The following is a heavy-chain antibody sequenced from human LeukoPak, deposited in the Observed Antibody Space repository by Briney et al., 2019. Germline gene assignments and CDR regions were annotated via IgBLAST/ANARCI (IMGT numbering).Heavy chain of an antibody. J-gene: IGHJ6*03. Sequence: PSETLSLTCAVYGGSFSGYYWSWIRQPPGKGLEWIGEINHSGSTNYNPSLKSRVTISVDTSKNQFSLKLSSVTAADTAVYYCARHGIRRRYCSSTSCYRVQAKDYYYYYMDVWGQGTLVTVSS. CDR2: INHSGST. CDR3: ARHGIRRRYCSSTSCYRVQAKDYYYYYMDV. CDR1: GGSFSGYY. D-gene: IGHD2-2*02. V-gene: IGHV4-34*01.